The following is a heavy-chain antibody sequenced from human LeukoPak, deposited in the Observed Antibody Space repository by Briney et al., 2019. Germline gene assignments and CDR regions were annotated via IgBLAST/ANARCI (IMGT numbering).Heavy chain of an antibody. Sequence: SETLSLTCTVSGGSISSGSYYWSWIRQPAGKGLEWIGRIYTSGSTNYNPSLKSRVTISVDTSKNQFSLKLSSVTAADTAVYYCASAYCGGDCTPYWYFDLWGRGTLVTVSS. V-gene: IGHV4-61*02. CDR2: IYTSGST. D-gene: IGHD2-21*02. CDR3: ASAYCGGDCTPYWYFDL. J-gene: IGHJ2*01. CDR1: GGSISSGSYY.